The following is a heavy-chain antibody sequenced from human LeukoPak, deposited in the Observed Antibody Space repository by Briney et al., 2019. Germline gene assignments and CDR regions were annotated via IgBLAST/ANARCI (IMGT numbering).Heavy chain of an antibody. D-gene: IGHD6-13*01. CDR2: INAGNGNT. Sequence: ASVKVSCKASGYTFTSYAMHWVRQAPGQRLEWMGWINAGNGNTKYSQKFQGRVTITRDTSASTAYMELSSLRSEDTAVYYCARDAQTTTGIAAAGTCWFDPWGQGTLVTVSS. CDR3: ARDAQTTTGIAAAGTCWFDP. J-gene: IGHJ5*02. V-gene: IGHV1-3*01. CDR1: GYTFTSYA.